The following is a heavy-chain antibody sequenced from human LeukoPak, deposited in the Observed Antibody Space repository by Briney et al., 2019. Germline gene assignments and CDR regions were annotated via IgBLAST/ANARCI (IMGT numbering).Heavy chain of an antibody. D-gene: IGHD1-26*01. CDR1: GYTFTGYY. Sequence: ASVKVSCKASGYTFTGYYMHWVRQAPGQGLEWMGWINPNSGGTNYAQKFQGRVTMTRDTSISTAYMELSRLRSDDTAVYYCARDLSSRSYSDGLDYWGQGTVVTVSS. J-gene: IGHJ4*02. CDR2: INPNSGGT. CDR3: ARDLSSRSYSDGLDY. V-gene: IGHV1-2*02.